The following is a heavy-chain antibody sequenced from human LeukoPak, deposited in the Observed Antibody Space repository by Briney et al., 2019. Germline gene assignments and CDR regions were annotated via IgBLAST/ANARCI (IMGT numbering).Heavy chain of an antibody. Sequence: GGSLRLSCAASGFTFSSYDMTWVRQAPGRGLEWGSSIRPSGDNTYYGDSVKGRFTIARDNSKNTVYLQMNNMRVDDTAVYYCARVAGWHWFDPWGQGTLVTVSS. CDR2: IRPSGDNT. J-gene: IGHJ5*02. CDR3: ARVAGWHWFDP. CDR1: GFTFSSYD. D-gene: IGHD6-19*01. V-gene: IGHV3-23*01.